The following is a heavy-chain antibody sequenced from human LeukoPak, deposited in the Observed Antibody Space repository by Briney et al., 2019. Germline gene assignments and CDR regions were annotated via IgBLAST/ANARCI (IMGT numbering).Heavy chain of an antibody. CDR2: ISWNSGSI. J-gene: IGHJ4*02. CDR3: AKDTAQPGTAVWYYFNY. CDR1: GFTFDDYA. Sequence: GGSLRLSCAASGFTFDDYAMHWVGQAPGKGLEWVSGISWNSGSIGYADSVKGRFTISRDNAKNSLYLQMNSPRAEDTALYYCAKDTAQPGTAVWYYFNYWGQGTLVTVSS. V-gene: IGHV3-9*01. D-gene: IGHD6-19*01.